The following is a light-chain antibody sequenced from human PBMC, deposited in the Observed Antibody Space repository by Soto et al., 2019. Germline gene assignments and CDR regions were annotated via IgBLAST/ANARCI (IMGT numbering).Light chain of an antibody. CDR2: GAS. CDR1: QSVSSSY. J-gene: IGKJ4*01. CDR3: QQYDSSPLT. Sequence: EIVMTQSPGTLSLSPGERATLSCRASQSVSSSYVAWYQQKPGQAPRLIIYGASIRATGIPERFSGSGSGTDSPPTISRLEPEDAAEYYCQQYDSSPLTFGGGTKVEIK. V-gene: IGKV3-20*01.